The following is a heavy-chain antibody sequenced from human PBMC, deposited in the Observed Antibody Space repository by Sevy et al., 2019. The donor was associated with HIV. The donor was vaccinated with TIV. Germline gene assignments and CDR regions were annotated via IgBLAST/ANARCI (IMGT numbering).Heavy chain of an antibody. Sequence: SETLSLTCTVSGGSISSYYWSWIRQPPGMGLEWIGYIYYSGSTNYNPSLKSRVTISVDTSKNQFSLKLSSVTAADTAVYYCARGGATAGDDYWGHGTLVTVS. CDR1: GGSISSYY. D-gene: IGHD3-16*01. CDR3: ARGGATAGDDY. CDR2: IYYSGST. V-gene: IGHV4-59*01. J-gene: IGHJ4*01.